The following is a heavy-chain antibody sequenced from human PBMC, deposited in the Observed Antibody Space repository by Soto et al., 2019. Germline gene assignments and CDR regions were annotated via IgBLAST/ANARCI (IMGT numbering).Heavy chain of an antibody. J-gene: IGHJ4*02. CDR1: GGTFSSYA. CDR3: ARGSVARVSSSWYSVDY. Sequence: QVQLVQSGAEVKKPGSSVKVSCKASGGTFSSYAISWVRQAPGQGLEWMGGIIPIFGTANYAQKFQGRVTITADESTSTADMELRSLRSEDTAVYYCARGSVARVSSSWYSVDYWGQGTPVTVSS. V-gene: IGHV1-69*01. CDR2: IIPIFGTA. D-gene: IGHD6-13*01.